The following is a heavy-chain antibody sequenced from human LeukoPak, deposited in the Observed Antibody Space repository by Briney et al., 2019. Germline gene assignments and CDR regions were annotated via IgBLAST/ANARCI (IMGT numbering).Heavy chain of an antibody. CDR2: INTNTGNP. CDR3: ARRIAVAGTWYFDY. Sequence: GASVKVSCKASGYTFNSYAMNWVRQAPGQGLEWMGWINTNTGNPTYAQAFTGRFVFSLDTSVSTAYLQISSLRAEDTAVYYCARRIAVAGTWYFDYWGQGTLVTVSS. J-gene: IGHJ4*02. CDR1: GYTFNSYA. V-gene: IGHV7-4-1*02. D-gene: IGHD6-19*01.